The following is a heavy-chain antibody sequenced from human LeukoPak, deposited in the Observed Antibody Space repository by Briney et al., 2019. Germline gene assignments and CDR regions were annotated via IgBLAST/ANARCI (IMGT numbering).Heavy chain of an antibody. CDR2: TYYRSTWYN. J-gene: IGHJ6*02. CDR3: ARMRYDILTGYLITYYYYGIDV. Sequence: SQTLSLTCAISGDSVSSNSVTWNWIRQSPSRGLEWLGRTYYRSTWYNDYAVSVRGRITINPDTSKNQFSLQLNSVTPEDTAVYYCARMRYDILTGYLITYYYYGIDVWGQGTTVTVSS. CDR1: GDSVSSNSVT. D-gene: IGHD3-9*01. V-gene: IGHV6-1*01.